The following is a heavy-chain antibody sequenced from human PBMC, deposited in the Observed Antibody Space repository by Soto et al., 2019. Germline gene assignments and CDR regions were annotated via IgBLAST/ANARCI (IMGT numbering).Heavy chain of an antibody. Sequence: QVQLVQSGADVKKPGSSVKVSCKTSVGSFGSSAIRWVRQAPAQGLEWMGEIIPVFDKANYAQNFQGRLTITADELTGTVFMELSSLRSEDTAVYFCARLRRDWGDAFDLWGLGTFVTVSS. CDR2: IIPVFDKA. V-gene: IGHV1-69*01. J-gene: IGHJ3*01. CDR1: VGSFGSSA. CDR3: ARLRRDWGDAFDL. D-gene: IGHD3-16*01.